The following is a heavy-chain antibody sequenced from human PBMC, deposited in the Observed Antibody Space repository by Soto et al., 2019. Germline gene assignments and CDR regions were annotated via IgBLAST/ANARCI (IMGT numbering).Heavy chain of an antibody. CDR1: GFTFSSYA. CDR3: ARDGPRRCCGYSFDY. D-gene: IGHD3-22*01. CDR2: ISSDGSNK. Sequence: GGSLRLSCAASGFTFSSYAMHWVRQAPGKGLEWVAVISSDGSNKYYADSVKGRFTISRDNSKNTLYLQMNSLRAEDTAVYYCARDGPRRCCGYSFDYWGQGT. J-gene: IGHJ4*02. V-gene: IGHV3-30-3*01.